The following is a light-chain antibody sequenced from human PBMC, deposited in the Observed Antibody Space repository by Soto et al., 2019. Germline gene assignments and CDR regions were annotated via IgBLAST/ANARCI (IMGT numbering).Light chain of an antibody. CDR1: NMGSKS. J-gene: IGLJ2*01. CDR2: DDS. CDR3: QVWDSGSDHVV. V-gene: IGLV3-21*02. Sequence: SYELTQPTSVSVAPGHTARITCGGNNMGSKSVHWYPQKPGQAPVLVVYDDSDRPSRIPERFSGSISGNTATLTISRVEAGDEDDYYCQVWDSGSDHVVFGGGTKLTVL.